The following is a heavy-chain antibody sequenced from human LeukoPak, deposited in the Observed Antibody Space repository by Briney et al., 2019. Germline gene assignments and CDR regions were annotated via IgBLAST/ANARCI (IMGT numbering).Heavy chain of an antibody. CDR2: ISGSGGST. Sequence: PGGSLRLSCAASGFTFSTYTMSWVREAPGKGLEWVSAISGSGGSTYYADSVKGRFTISRDNSKNTLYLQMNSLRAEDTAVYYCARDRSTANGHCAGDNCYAELGRGQGTLVTVSS. D-gene: IGHD2-21*02. V-gene: IGHV3-23*01. CDR3: ARDRSTANGHCAGDNCYAELG. CDR1: GFTFSTYT. J-gene: IGHJ4*02.